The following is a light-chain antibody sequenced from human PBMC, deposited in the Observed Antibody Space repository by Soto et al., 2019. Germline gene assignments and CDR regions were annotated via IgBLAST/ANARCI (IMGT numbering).Light chain of an antibody. Sequence: DIQMTQSPSFLSASAGDRVTITCRASQAITNNLAWYQQKPGNPPRLLIYEESTLHSGVPSRFSGRKVGTQFILTIDSLQPEDFATYYCQQVKSYPRTFGGGTKVDI. CDR3: QQVKSYPRT. CDR1: QAITNN. V-gene: IGKV1-9*01. CDR2: EES. J-gene: IGKJ4*01.